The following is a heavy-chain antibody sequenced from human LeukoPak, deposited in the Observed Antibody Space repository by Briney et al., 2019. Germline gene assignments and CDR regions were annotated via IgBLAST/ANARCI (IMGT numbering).Heavy chain of an antibody. CDR3: ARGHSSWEYYFDY. D-gene: IGHD6-13*01. J-gene: IGHJ4*02. V-gene: IGHV4-59*01. Sequence: SETLSLTCTVSGGSINNYYWSWIRQPPGKGLEWIGYIYHSGSTNYNPSLKSRVTMSVDTSTNQFSLKLTSVTAADTAVCYCARGHSSWEYYFDYWGQGTLVTVSS. CDR2: IYHSGST. CDR1: GGSINNYY.